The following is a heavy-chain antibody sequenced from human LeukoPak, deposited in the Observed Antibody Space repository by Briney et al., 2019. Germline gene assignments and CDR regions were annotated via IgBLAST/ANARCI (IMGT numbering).Heavy chain of an antibody. Sequence: ASVKVSCRASGYTFTGYYMHWVRQAPGQGLEWMGWINPNSGGTNYAQKFQGRVTMTRDTSISTAYMELSRLRSDDTAVYYCARDPGGYDILTGYLDYWGQGTLVTVSS. CDR3: ARDPGGYDILTGYLDY. D-gene: IGHD3-9*01. CDR1: GYTFTGYY. V-gene: IGHV1-2*02. J-gene: IGHJ4*02. CDR2: INPNSGGT.